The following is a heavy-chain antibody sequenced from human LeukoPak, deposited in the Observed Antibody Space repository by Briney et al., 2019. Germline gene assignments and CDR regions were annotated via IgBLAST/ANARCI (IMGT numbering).Heavy chain of an antibody. V-gene: IGHV3-23*01. CDR2: ISTSGGST. J-gene: IGHJ4*02. Sequence: GGSLRVSCAASGFTFSNYGMTWVRQAPGKGLEWVSTISTSGGSTYYADSVKGRFTLSRDNSKNTLYLHMNSLRAEDTAVYYCAKDFGKRTIPREIFDYWGQGTLVTVSS. CDR1: GFTFSNYG. D-gene: IGHD3-3*01. CDR3: AKDFGKRTIPREIFDY.